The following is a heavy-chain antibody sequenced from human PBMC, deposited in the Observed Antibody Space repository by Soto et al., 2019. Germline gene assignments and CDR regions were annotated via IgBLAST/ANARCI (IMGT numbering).Heavy chain of an antibody. Sequence: EVQLVESGGGLVQPGGSLKLSCAASGFTFSGSAMHWVRQASGKGLEWVGRIRSKANSYATAYAASVKGRFTISRDDSKNTAYLQMNSLKTEDTAAYYCTSGGITDYWGQGTLVTVSS. V-gene: IGHV3-73*01. CDR1: GFTFSGSA. J-gene: IGHJ4*02. D-gene: IGHD1-20*01. CDR2: IRSKANSYAT. CDR3: TSGGITDY.